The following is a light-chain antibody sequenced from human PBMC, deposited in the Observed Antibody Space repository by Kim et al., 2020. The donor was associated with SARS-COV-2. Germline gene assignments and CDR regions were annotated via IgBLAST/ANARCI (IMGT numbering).Light chain of an antibody. CDR3: QQYGSSPTT. V-gene: IGKV3-20*01. CDR2: GAS. J-gene: IGKJ4*01. Sequence: EIVLTQSPGTLSLSPGERATLSCRASQSVSNNYLAWYQQKPGQAPRLLIYGASSRATGIPDRFSGSGSGTDFTLTISRLEPEDFAVYYCQQYGSSPTTFGGGTKLEIK. CDR1: QSVSNNY.